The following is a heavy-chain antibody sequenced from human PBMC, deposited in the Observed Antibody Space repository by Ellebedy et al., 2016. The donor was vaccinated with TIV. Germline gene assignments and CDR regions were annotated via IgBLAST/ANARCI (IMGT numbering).Heavy chain of an antibody. Sequence: GGSLRLSXAASGFTFSSYWMSWVRQAPGKGLEWVANIKQDGSEKYYVDSVKGRFTISRDNAKNSLYLQMNSLRAEDTAVYYCAREGDGGNFDYWGQGTLVTVSS. CDR3: AREGDGGNFDY. V-gene: IGHV3-7*04. CDR1: GFTFSSYW. J-gene: IGHJ4*02. CDR2: IKQDGSEK. D-gene: IGHD4-23*01.